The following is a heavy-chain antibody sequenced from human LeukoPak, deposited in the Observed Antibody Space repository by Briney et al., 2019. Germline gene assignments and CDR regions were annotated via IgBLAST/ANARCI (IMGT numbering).Heavy chain of an antibody. CDR2: ISSSSSHI. Sequence: PGGFLRLSCAASGFTFSSYSMNWVRQAPGKGLEWVSSISSSSSHIYYADSVKGRFTISRDNAKNSLYLQMNSLRAEDTAVYYCARDGDRIAVAEAFDIWGQGTMVTVSS. J-gene: IGHJ3*02. CDR3: ARDGDRIAVAEAFDI. D-gene: IGHD6-19*01. V-gene: IGHV3-21*01. CDR1: GFTFSSYS.